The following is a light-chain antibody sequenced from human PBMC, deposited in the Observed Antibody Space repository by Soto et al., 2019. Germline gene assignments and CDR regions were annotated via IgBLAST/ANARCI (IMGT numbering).Light chain of an antibody. CDR1: RSDVGAYNY. CDR2: EVS. CDR3: SSHTSSSTLGV. Sequence: QSALTQPASVSGSPGQSIAISCTGTRSDVGAYNYVSWYQQHPGKAPKLMIYEVSNRPSGVSNRFSGSKSGNTASLTISGLQAEDEADYYCSSHTSSSTLGVFGGGTKVTVL. J-gene: IGLJ2*01. V-gene: IGLV2-14*01.